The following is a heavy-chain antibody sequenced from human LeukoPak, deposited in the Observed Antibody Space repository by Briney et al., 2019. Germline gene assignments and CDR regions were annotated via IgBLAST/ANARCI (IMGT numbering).Heavy chain of an antibody. D-gene: IGHD6-13*01. CDR2: ISGSGGRT. V-gene: IGHV3-23*01. J-gene: IGHJ4*02. Sequence: GGSLRLSCAASVFTFSSYAMSGVRQAPWKGVDWVSAISGSGGRTYYADSVKGRFTISRDNSKNTLYLQMNRLRAEDTAVYYCAKRYSSSWYYFDYWGQGTLVTVSS. CDR1: VFTFSSYA. CDR3: AKRYSSSWYYFDY.